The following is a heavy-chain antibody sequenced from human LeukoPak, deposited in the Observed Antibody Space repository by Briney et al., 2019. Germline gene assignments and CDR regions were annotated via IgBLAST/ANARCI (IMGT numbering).Heavy chain of an antibody. CDR2: IDNDGSST. D-gene: IGHD6-6*01. Sequence: GGSLRLSCAASGFTFSGYWMPWVRQAPGKGPGWVSRIDNDGSSTTYADSVKGRFTISRDNAKNTLYLQMSSLRGEDTAVYYCARAAYMSSPDYWGQGTLVTVSS. J-gene: IGHJ4*02. V-gene: IGHV3-74*01. CDR3: ARAAYMSSPDY. CDR1: GFTFSGYW.